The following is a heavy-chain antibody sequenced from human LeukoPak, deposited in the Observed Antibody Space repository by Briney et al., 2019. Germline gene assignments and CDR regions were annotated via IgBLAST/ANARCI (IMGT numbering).Heavy chain of an antibody. CDR2: ISAYNGNT. Sequence: ASVKVSCKASGYTFTSYGISWVRQAPGQGLEWMGWISAYNGNTNYAQKLQGRVTMTTDTSTSTAYMELRSLRSDDTAVYYCARDPTPRTYSRGPYYYCYGMDVWGKGTTVTVSS. CDR3: ARDPTPRTYSRGPYYYCYGMDV. J-gene: IGHJ6*04. V-gene: IGHV1-18*04. CDR1: GYTFTSYG. D-gene: IGHD6-13*01.